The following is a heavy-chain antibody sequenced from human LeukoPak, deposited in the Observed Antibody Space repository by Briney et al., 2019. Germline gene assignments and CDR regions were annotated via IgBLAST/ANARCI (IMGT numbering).Heavy chain of an antibody. V-gene: IGHV3-21*01. CDR3: ARDWAIVGTAVAGGAFDI. D-gene: IGHD6-19*01. Sequence: GGSLRLSCAASGFTFSSYSMNWVRQAPGKGLEWVSSISSSSSYIYYADSVKGRFTISRDNAKNSLYLQMNSLRAEDTAVYYCARDWAIVGTAVAGGAFDIWGQGTMVTVSS. J-gene: IGHJ3*02. CDR1: GFTFSSYS. CDR2: ISSSSSYI.